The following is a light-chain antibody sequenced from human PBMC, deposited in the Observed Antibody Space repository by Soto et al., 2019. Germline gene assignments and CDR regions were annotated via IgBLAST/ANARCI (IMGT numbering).Light chain of an antibody. CDR1: SNNVGSYNF. Sequence: QSVLTQPASVSGSRGQSITISCTGTSNNVGSYNFVSWYRQYPGKAPELIIYEVSQRPSTFFNRFSGSKSGNTASLTISGLQSDDEADYYCCSYAGNNALVFGGGTEVTVL. J-gene: IGLJ3*02. CDR3: CSYAGNNALV. V-gene: IGLV2-23*02. CDR2: EVS.